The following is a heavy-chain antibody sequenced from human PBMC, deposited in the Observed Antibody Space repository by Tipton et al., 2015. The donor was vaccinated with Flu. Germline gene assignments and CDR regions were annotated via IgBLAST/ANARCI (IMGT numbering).Heavy chain of an antibody. CDR1: GYDFATYW. CDR3: ARLPRDNSYSYSSHMDV. D-gene: IGHD5-24*01. V-gene: IGHV5-10-1*01. J-gene: IGHJ6*03. Sequence: QLVQSGAEVKKPGESLRISCEGSGYDFATYWITWVRQVPGKGLEWMGKIDPDDSYSKYSPSFQGHVILSADKSISTAYLQWNNLKASDTAVYYCARLPRDNSYSYSSHMDVWGKGTTVIVSS. CDR2: IDPDDSYS.